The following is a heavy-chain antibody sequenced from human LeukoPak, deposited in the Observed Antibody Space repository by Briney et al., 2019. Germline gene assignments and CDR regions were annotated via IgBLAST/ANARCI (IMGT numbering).Heavy chain of an antibody. D-gene: IGHD2-15*01. J-gene: IGHJ4*02. CDR2: INPNIGDT. V-gene: IGHV1-2*06. CDR3: ARDHPDCSGDSCYS. CDR1: GDTFIGYY. Sequence: ASVKVSCKASGDTFIGYYLHWVRQAPGQGLEWIGRINPNIGDTNYAQSFQGRVTMTRDTSISTAYMELSRLTSDDTAIYYCARDHPDCSGDSCYSWGQGTLVTVSS.